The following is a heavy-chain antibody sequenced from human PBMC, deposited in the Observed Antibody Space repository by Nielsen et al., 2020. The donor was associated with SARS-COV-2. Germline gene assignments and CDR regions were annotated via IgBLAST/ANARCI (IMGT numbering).Heavy chain of an antibody. D-gene: IGHD3-10*01. Sequence: ASVKVSCKVSGHTLTELSMHWVRQAPGKGLEWMGGFDPEDGETIYAQKFQGRVTMTEDTSTDTAYMELSSLRSEDTAVYYCATGAYGSGSQGVYYYYGMDVWGQGTTVTVSS. J-gene: IGHJ6*02. CDR2: FDPEDGET. CDR1: GHTLTELS. CDR3: ATGAYGSGSQGVYYYYGMDV. V-gene: IGHV1-24*01.